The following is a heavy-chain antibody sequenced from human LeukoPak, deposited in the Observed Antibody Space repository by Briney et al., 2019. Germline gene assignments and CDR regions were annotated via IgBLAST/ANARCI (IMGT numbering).Heavy chain of an antibody. CDR1: GGSFSGYY. V-gene: IGHV4-34*01. D-gene: IGHD2-2*03. CDR3: ARTPVLGYCSSTSCYKRIRWFDP. Sequence: SETLSLTCAVYGGSFSGYYWSRIRQPPGKGLEWIGEINHSGSTNYNPSLKSRVTISVDTSKNQFSLKLSSVTAADTAVYYCARTPVLGYCSSTSCYKRIRWFDPWGQGTLVTVSS. CDR2: INHSGST. J-gene: IGHJ5*02.